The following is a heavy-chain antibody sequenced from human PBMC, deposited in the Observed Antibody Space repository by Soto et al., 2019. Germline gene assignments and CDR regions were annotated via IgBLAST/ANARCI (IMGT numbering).Heavy chain of an antibody. V-gene: IGHV3-30*18. CDR3: AKDVVVGATTGLGDYYYYYGMDV. Sequence: LRLSCAASVFTFSSYGMHWVRQAPGKGLEWVAVISYDGSNKYYADSVKGRFTISRDNSKNTLYLQMNSLRAEDTAVYYCAKDVVVGATTGLGDYYYYYGMDVWGQGTTVTVSS. CDR1: VFTFSSYG. CDR2: ISYDGSNK. J-gene: IGHJ6*02. D-gene: IGHD1-26*01.